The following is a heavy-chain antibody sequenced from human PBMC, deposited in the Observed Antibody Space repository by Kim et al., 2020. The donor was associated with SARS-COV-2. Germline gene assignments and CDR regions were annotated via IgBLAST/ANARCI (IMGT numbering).Heavy chain of an antibody. V-gene: IGHV4-39*01. CDR2: MYFSGNS. D-gene: IGHD3-10*01. CDR3: ARRVYYGSGTYKNYFDP. CDR1: GDSISNFHYY. Sequence: SETLSLTCAVSGDSISNFHYYWGWICQPPGKGLEWIGSMYFSGNSYYNPYLKSRVTISVDTSKNQFSLKLNSVTATDTAIYYCARRVYYGSGTYKNYFDPWGQGTLVTVSS. J-gene: IGHJ5*02.